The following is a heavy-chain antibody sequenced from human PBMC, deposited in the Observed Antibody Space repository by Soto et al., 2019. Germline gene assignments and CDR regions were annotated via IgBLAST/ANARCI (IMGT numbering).Heavy chain of an antibody. CDR2: ISGSGGST. D-gene: IGHD2-15*01. J-gene: IGHJ5*02. CDR3: AKAKVVVVAAIYT. V-gene: IGHV3-23*01. CDR1: GFTFSSYA. Sequence: EVQLLESGGGLVQPGGSLRLSCAASGFTFSSYAMSWVRQAPGKGLEWVSAISGSGGSTYYADSVKGRFTISRDNSKNTLYLQMNILRAEDTAVYYCAKAKVVVVAAIYTWGQGTLVTVSS.